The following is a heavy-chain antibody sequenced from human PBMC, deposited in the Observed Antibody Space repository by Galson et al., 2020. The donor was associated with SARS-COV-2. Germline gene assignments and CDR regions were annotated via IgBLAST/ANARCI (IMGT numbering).Heavy chain of an antibody. CDR1: DPTFINYE. D-gene: IGHD6-13*01. J-gene: IGHJ3*01. V-gene: IGHV3-48*03. CDR3: ASPYLAAASFFGAFDL. CDR2: ISDSGTNI. Sequence: GESLKISCAASDPTFINYEMNWVRQAPGKGLEWISYISDSGTNIYYADSVKGRFTISRDNAKNSVYLQMTSLRAEDTAVYYCASPYLAAASFFGAFDLWGRGTLVTVSS.